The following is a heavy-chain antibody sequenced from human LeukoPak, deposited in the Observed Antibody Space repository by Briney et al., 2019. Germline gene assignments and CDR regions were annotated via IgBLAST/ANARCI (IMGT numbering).Heavy chain of an antibody. Sequence: SETLSLTCTVSGGSISSYYWSWIRQPPGKGLEWIGYIYYSGSTNYNPSLKSRVTISVDTSKNQFSLKLSSVTAADTAVYYCARAKTSGYDFWSGYLYYFDYWGQGTLVTVSS. J-gene: IGHJ4*02. CDR2: IYYSGST. CDR3: ARAKTSGYDFWSGYLYYFDY. CDR1: GGSISSYY. D-gene: IGHD3-3*01. V-gene: IGHV4-59*08.